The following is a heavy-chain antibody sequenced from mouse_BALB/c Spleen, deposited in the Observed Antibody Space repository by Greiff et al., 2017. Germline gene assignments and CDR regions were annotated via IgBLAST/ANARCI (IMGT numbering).Heavy chain of an antibody. CDR2: ISSGGSYT. CDR3: SRLGSDSNAMDY. CDR1: GFTFSSYG. J-gene: IGHJ4*01. D-gene: IGHD2-13*01. Sequence: EVQLVESGGDLVKPGGSLKLSCAASGFTFSSYGMSWVRQTPDKGLEWVATISSGGSYTYYTDSVKGRFTLSRDNAKNTLYLQMSRMKSEDTAMYYCSRLGSDSNAMDYWGQGTSVTVSS. V-gene: IGHV5-6*01.